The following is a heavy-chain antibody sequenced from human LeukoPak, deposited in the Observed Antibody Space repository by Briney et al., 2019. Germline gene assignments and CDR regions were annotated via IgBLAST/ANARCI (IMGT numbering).Heavy chain of an antibody. CDR3: ARGDVEMATGIDP. CDR2: INAGNGNT. J-gene: IGHJ5*02. CDR1: GYTFTSYA. Sequence: ASVKVSCKASGYTFTSYAMHWVRQAPGQRLEWMGWINAGNGNTKYSQEFQGRVTITRDTSASTAYMELSSLRSEDMAVYYCARGDVEMATGIDPWGQGTLVTVSS. V-gene: IGHV1-3*03. D-gene: IGHD5-24*01.